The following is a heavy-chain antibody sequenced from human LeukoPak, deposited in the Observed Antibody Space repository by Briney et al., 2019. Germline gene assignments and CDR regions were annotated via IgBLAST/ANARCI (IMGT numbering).Heavy chain of an antibody. J-gene: IGHJ4*02. CDR1: GGSISSSSYY. CDR3: ARGYYDSSGYYQSPIFDY. D-gene: IGHD3-22*01. CDR2: IYYSGST. V-gene: IGHV4-39*07. Sequence: SETLSLTCTVSGGSISSSSYYWGWIRQPPGKGLEWIGSIYYSGSTYYTPSLKSRVTISVDTSKNQFSLKLNSVTAADTAVYYCARGYYDSSGYYQSPIFDYWGQGTLVTVSS.